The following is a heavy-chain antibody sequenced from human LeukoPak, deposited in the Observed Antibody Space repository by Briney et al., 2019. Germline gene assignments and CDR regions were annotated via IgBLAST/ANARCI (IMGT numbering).Heavy chain of an antibody. D-gene: IGHD2-2*01. J-gene: IGHJ6*02. CDR3: ARDCSSTSCYGMDV. Sequence: WASVKVSCKASGYTFTSYGISWVRQAPGQGLEWMGWISAYNGNTNYAQKLQGRVTMTTDTSTSTAYMELRSLRSDDTAVYYCARDCSSTSCYGMDVWGQGTTVTVSS. V-gene: IGHV1-18*01. CDR2: ISAYNGNT. CDR1: GYTFTSYG.